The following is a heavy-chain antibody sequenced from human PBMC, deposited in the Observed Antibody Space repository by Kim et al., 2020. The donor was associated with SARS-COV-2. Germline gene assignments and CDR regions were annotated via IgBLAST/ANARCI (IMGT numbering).Heavy chain of an antibody. CDR2: IYYSGST. Sequence: SETLSLTCTVSGGSVSSGSYYWSWIRQPPGKGLEWIGYIYYSGSTNYNPSLKSRVTISVDTSKNQFSLKLSSVTAADTAVYYCARARYSGSPYDYWGQGTLVTVSS. V-gene: IGHV4-61*01. D-gene: IGHD1-26*01. CDR3: ARARYSGSPYDY. CDR1: GGSVSSGSYY. J-gene: IGHJ4*02.